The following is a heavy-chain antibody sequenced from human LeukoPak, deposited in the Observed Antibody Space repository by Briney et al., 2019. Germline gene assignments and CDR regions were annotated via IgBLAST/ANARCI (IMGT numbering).Heavy chain of an antibody. CDR2: IIPIFGTA. V-gene: IGHV1-69*05. D-gene: IGHD3-22*01. CDR1: RGTFSSYA. Sequence: LVNVSCKASRGTFSSYASSGVRPAPGQGREWMGGIIPIFGTANYAHKFQGRVTNTTHEYTRADSMELSNLRSEDTAVYYCASTYYYDSSARTPHAFDIWGEGTMVTVSS. J-gene: IGHJ3*02. CDR3: ASTYYYDSSARTPHAFDI.